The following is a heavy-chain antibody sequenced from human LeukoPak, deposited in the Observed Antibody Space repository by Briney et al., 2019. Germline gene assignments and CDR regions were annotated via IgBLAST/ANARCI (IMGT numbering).Heavy chain of an antibody. Sequence: KPSETLSLTCTVSGGSISSYYWSWIRQPPGKGLEWIGYIYYSGSTNYYPSLKSRVTISVDTSKNQFSLKLSSVTAADTAVYYCARWGELAPSYYYGMDVWGQGTTVTVSS. CDR3: ARWGELAPSYYYGMDV. CDR1: GGSISSYY. J-gene: IGHJ6*02. V-gene: IGHV4-59*01. CDR2: IYYSGST. D-gene: IGHD1-26*01.